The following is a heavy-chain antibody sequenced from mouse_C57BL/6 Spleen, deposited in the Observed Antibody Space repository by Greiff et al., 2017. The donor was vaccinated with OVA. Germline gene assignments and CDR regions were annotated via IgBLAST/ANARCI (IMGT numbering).Heavy chain of an antibody. CDR3: ALYDGYSFAY. CDR2: IWSGGST. Sequence: QVQLKESGPGLVQPSQSLSITCTVSGFSLTSYGVHWVRQSPGKGLEWLGVIWSGGSTDYNAAFISRLSISKDNSKSQVFFKMNSLQADDTAIYYCALYDGYSFAYWGQGTLVTVSA. CDR1: GFSLTSYG. D-gene: IGHD2-3*01. J-gene: IGHJ3*01. V-gene: IGHV2-2*01.